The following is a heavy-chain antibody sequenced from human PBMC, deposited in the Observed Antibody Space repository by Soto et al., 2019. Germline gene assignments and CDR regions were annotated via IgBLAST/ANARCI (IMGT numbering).Heavy chain of an antibody. V-gene: IGHV3-23*01. CDR1: GFTFSSYA. J-gene: IGHJ4*02. CDR3: AKDDVVGRNFDY. D-gene: IGHD1-26*01. Sequence: EVQLLESGGGLVQPGGSLRLSCAASGFTFSSYAMSWVRQAPGKGLEWVSAISGSGGSTYYADSVKGRFTISRDNSKNTLYLQMNSMRAEDTAVYYCAKDDVVGRNFDYWGQGTLVTVSS. CDR2: ISGSGGST.